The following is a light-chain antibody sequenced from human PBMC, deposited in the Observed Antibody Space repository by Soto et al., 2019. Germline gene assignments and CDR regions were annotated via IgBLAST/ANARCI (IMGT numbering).Light chain of an antibody. Sequence: QSVLTQSPSASASLGASVKLTCTLSSGHSRYSIAWHQQQPEKGPRYLMKLSSDGSHTKGDGISDRFSGSSSGAERYLTITGLQSEEWATYYFRTWASGYSVFAGGTALTVL. V-gene: IGLV4-69*01. CDR1: SGHSRYS. CDR2: LSSDGSH. J-gene: IGLJ2*01. CDR3: RTWASGYSV.